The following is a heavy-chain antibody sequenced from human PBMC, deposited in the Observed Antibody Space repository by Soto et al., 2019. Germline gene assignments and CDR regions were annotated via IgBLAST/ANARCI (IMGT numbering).Heavy chain of an antibody. CDR3: SADRPDIGVGWWV. V-gene: IGHV1-58*02. D-gene: IGHD2-15*01. J-gene: IGHJ6*02. CDR1: GSGFIRSG. CDR2: IVVASGQT. Sequence: SVKVSCKASGSGFIRSGIQWVRQAHGQRLEWIGWIVVASGQTNYAQNFRGRVAITRDTSTATAYIELTGLTSEDTAVYFCSADRPDIGVGWWVWGQGTAVTVSS.